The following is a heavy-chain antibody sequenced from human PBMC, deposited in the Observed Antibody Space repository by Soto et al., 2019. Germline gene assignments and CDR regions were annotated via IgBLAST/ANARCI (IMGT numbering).Heavy chain of an antibody. CDR2: ISYDGSNK. CDR3: ARVVVGRRGSGWYYYGRNV. D-gene: IGHD6-19*01. J-gene: IGHJ6*02. CDR1: GFTFSSYA. V-gene: IGHV3-30-3*01. Sequence: LRLSCAASGFTFSSYAMHWVRQAPGNGLEWVAVISYDGSNKSYADSVKGRFTISRDNSKNTLYLQMISLRAEDTAVYYCARVVVGRRGSGWYYYGRNVWGQGTTVTVAS.